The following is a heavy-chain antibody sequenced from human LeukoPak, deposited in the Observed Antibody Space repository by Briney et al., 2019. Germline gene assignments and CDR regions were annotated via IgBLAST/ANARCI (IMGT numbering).Heavy chain of an antibody. CDR2: IRYDGSNK. CDR1: GFTFSSYG. V-gene: IGHV3-30*02. J-gene: IGHJ4*02. Sequence: PGGSLRLSCAASGFTFSSYGMHWVRQAPGKGLEGVAFIRYDGSNKYYADSVKGRFTISRDNSKNTLYLQMNSLRTEDTAVYYCAARRLTVTTEIDYWGQGTLVTVSS. CDR3: AARRLTVTTEIDY. D-gene: IGHD4-17*01.